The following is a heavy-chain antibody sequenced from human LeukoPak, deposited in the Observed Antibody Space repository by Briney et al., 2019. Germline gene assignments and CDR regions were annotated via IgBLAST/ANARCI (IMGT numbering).Heavy chain of an antibody. CDR1: GSSISSYY. Sequence: SETLSLTCTVSGSSISSYYWSWIRQPPGKGLEWIGYIYYSGSTYYNPSLKSRVTISVDTSKNQFSLKLSSVSAADTAVYYCARAGGYSGYASNWGQGTLVTVSS. D-gene: IGHD5-12*01. CDR2: IYYSGST. J-gene: IGHJ4*02. CDR3: ARAGGYSGYASN. V-gene: IGHV4-59*01.